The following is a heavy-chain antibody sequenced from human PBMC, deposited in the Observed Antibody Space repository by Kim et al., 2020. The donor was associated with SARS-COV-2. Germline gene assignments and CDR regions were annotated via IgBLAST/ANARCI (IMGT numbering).Heavy chain of an antibody. CDR3: ARRTTVTSAYFDY. Sequence: SNPSLKGRVTISVDTSKNQFSLKLSSVTAADTAVYYCARRTTVTSAYFDYWGQGTLVTVSS. D-gene: IGHD4-17*01. J-gene: IGHJ4*02. V-gene: IGHV4-34*01.